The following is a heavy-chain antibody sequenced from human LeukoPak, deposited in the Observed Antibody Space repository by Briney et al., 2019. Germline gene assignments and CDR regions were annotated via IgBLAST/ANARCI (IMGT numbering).Heavy chain of an antibody. CDR1: GFTFDDYA. CDR3: AKDSRAARPSYYYYYYMDV. CDR2: ISWDGGST. J-gene: IGHJ6*03. V-gene: IGHV3-43D*03. D-gene: IGHD6-6*01. Sequence: GGSLRLSCAASGFTFDDYAMHWVRHAPGKGLEWVSLISWDGGSTYYADSVKGRFTISRDNSKNSLYLQMNSLRAEDTALYYCAKDSRAARPSYYYYYYMDVWGKGTTVTVSS.